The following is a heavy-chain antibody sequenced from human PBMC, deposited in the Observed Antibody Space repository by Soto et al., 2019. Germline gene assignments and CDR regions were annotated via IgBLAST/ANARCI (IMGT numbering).Heavy chain of an antibody. V-gene: IGHV3-30*18. CDR3: AKDRGFGEYLFDS. D-gene: IGHD3-10*01. J-gene: IGHJ4*02. Sequence: QVQLVESGGAVVQPGTSLRLSCAASGVAFSTYSVHWVRQAPGKGLEWVAIVSYDGHNEYYTDSVKGRFTISRDTSRNTLYLQMDRLRADDTAMYYCAKDRGFGEYLFDSWGQGTLVTVSS. CDR2: VSYDGHNE. CDR1: GVAFSTYS.